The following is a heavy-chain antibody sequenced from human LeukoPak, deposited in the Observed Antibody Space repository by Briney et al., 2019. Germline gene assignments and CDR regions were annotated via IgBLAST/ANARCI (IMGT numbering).Heavy chain of an antibody. Sequence: ASVKVSCKASGYTFTSYGISWVRQAPGQGLEWMGWISAYNGNTNYAQKLQGRVTMTTDTSTSTAYMELRSLRSDDTAVYYCARTPAMVRGALRWFDPWGQGTLVTVSS. CDR3: ARTPAMVRGALRWFDP. CDR2: ISAYNGNT. J-gene: IGHJ5*02. CDR1: GYTFTSYG. V-gene: IGHV1-18*01. D-gene: IGHD3-10*01.